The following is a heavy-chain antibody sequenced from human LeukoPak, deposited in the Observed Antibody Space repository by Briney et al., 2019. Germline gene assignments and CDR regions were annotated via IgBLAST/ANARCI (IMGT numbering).Heavy chain of an antibody. CDR3: AEDNSLGGYSPY. CDR2: IIASGGST. D-gene: IGHD2-21*01. J-gene: IGHJ4*02. V-gene: IGHV3-23*01. Sequence: GGSLRLSCAASGLTFSDSAMSWVRQAPGQGLEWVSGIIASGGSTYYAESVKGRFTISRDNSKNTLYLQMNSLRAEDTALYYCAEDNSLGGYSPYWGQGTLVTVSS. CDR1: GLTFSDSA.